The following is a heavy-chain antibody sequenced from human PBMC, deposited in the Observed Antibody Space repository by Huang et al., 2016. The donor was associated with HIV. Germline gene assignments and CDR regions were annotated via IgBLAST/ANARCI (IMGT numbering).Heavy chain of an antibody. D-gene: IGHD6-19*01. J-gene: IGHJ5*02. Sequence: QVRLQESGPGLVKPSETLSLSCTVSGDSVSSHYWGWIRHPPGKGLEWIGTVYDSGTTKYNPRLKRRITISVDTSKKGFSLNITSVSAADTAMYFCVRDQGRLAVGGIDNWFDPWGQGALVTVSS. CDR1: GDSVSSHY. CDR3: VRDQGRLAVGGIDNWFDP. V-gene: IGHV4-59*02. CDR2: VYDSGTT.